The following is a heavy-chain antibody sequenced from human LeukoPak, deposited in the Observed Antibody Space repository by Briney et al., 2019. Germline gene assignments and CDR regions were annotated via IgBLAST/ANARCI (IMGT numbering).Heavy chain of an antibody. J-gene: IGHJ5*02. D-gene: IGHD3-10*01. V-gene: IGHV3-23*01. CDR2: ISGSGGST. CDR3: AKDRYYYGSGPSSWSWFDP. Sequence: GGSLRLSCAASGFTFSSYAMIWVRQAPGKGLEWVSAISGSGGSTYYADPVKGRFTISRDNSKNTLHLQMNSLRAEDTAVYYCAKDRYYYGSGPSSWSWFDPWGQGTLVTVSS. CDR1: GFTFSSYA.